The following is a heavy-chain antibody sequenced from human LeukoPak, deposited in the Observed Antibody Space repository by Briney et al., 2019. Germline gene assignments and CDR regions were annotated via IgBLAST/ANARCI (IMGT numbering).Heavy chain of an antibody. Sequence: GASLKISCKCSGYSFTTYWIGWVRQMPGKGLEWMGIIYPGDSDSRYSPSFHGQVTISADKSITTAYLQWSSLKASDTAMYYCAVFHSTYYFYYWGQGTLITVSS. V-gene: IGHV5-51*01. CDR1: GYSFTTYW. CDR3: AVFHSTYYFYY. CDR2: IYPGDSDS. J-gene: IGHJ4*02.